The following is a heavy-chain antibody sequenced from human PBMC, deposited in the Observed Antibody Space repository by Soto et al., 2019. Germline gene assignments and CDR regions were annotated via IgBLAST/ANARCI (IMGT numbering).Heavy chain of an antibody. D-gene: IGHD6-13*01. Sequence: PSETLSLTCTISGGSVSSYQWSWIRQPPGKGLEWIGYIYYSGSTNYNPSLKSRVTISVDTSKNQFSLKLSSVTAADTAVYYCAAAADPTSFDYWGQGTLVTVSS. CDR1: GGSVSSYQ. J-gene: IGHJ4*02. V-gene: IGHV4-59*02. CDR2: IYYSGST. CDR3: AAAADPTSFDY.